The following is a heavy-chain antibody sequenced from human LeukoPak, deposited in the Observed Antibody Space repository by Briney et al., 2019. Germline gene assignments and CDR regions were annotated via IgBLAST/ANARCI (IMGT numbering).Heavy chain of an antibody. D-gene: IGHD6-19*01. CDR2: INPSGGNT. Sequence: ASVKVSCKASGYTFTSYYMHWVRQAPGQGLEWVGIINPSGGNTSYAQKFQGRVTITRNTSISTAYMELSSLRSEDTAVYYCARGPIAVAGYYFDYWGQGTLVTVSS. CDR1: GYTFTSYY. J-gene: IGHJ4*02. V-gene: IGHV1-46*01. CDR3: ARGPIAVAGYYFDY.